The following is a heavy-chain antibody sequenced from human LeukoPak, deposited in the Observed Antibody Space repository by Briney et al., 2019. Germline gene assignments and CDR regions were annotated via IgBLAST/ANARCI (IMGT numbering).Heavy chain of an antibody. CDR3: ARSYPALTGVFDY. D-gene: IGHD6-25*01. CDR2: ISYDGSNK. Sequence: GGSLRLSCAVSGSTFSSYAMQWVRQAPGKGLEWVAVISYDGSNKYYADSVKGRFTISRDNSKNTLYLQMNSLRAEDTAVYYCARSYPALTGVFDYWGQGTLVAVSS. J-gene: IGHJ4*02. CDR1: GSTFSSYA. V-gene: IGHV3-30-3*01.